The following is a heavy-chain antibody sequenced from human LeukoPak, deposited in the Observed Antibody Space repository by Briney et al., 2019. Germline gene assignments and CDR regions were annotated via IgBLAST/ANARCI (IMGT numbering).Heavy chain of an antibody. D-gene: IGHD6-19*01. V-gene: IGHV4-34*01. Sequence: SETLSLTCSVSGGSISDSYWSWIRQPPGKGLEWIGEINHSGSTNYNPSLKSRVTISVDTSKNQFSLKLSSVTAADTAVYYCARFGSGWHYFDYWGQGTLVTVSS. J-gene: IGHJ4*02. CDR2: INHSGST. CDR1: GGSISDSY. CDR3: ARFGSGWHYFDY.